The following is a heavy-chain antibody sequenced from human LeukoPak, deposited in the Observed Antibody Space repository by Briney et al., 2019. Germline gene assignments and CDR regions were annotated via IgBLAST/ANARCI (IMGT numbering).Heavy chain of an antibody. D-gene: IGHD3-10*01. CDR3: ARAMVRRVSPLLTPNWFDP. Sequence: AASVKVSCKASGYTFTCYYMHWVRQPPGQGLEWMGCINPNSGGTNYAQKFQGRVTMTRYTSISTAYMELSRLRSDETAVYYCARAMVRRVSPLLTPNWFDPWGQGTLVTV. V-gene: IGHV1-2*02. CDR1: GYTFTCYY. CDR2: INPNSGGT. J-gene: IGHJ5*02.